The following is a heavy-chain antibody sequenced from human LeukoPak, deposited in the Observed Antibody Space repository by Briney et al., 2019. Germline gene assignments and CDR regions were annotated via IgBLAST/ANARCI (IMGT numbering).Heavy chain of an antibody. CDR1: GGSIISYY. Sequence: SETLSLTCTVSGGSIISYYWSWIRQPPGKGLEWIGYIYYSGSTNYNPSLKSRVTISVDTSKNQFSLKLSSVTAADTAVYYCARNRFGKGTFDYWGQGTLVTVSS. J-gene: IGHJ4*02. V-gene: IGHV4-59*01. CDR2: IYYSGST. CDR3: ARNRFGKGTFDY. D-gene: IGHD3-16*01.